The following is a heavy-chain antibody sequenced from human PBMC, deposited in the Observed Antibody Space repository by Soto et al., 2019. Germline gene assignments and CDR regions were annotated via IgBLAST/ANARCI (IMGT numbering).Heavy chain of an antibody. CDR2: IIHSGST. J-gene: IGHJ5*02. Sequence: QVQLQQWGAGLLKPSETLSLTCAVYGGSFSGYYWSWIRQPPGKGLEWLGEIIHSGSTNYNPSLKSRVTISVDTSKNQFSLKLSSVTAADTAVYYCWGHSLGNRNWFDPWGQGTLVTVSS. CDR1: GGSFSGYY. D-gene: IGHD7-27*01. CDR3: WGHSLGNRNWFDP. V-gene: IGHV4-34*12.